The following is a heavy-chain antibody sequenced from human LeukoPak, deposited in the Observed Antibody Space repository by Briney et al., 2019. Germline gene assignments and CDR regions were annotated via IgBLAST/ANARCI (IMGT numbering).Heavy chain of an antibody. CDR3: ARLHPRNYYDSSGYRPKGLDY. Sequence: SETLSLICAVYGGSFSGYYWSWIRQPPGKGLEWIGEINHSGSTNYNPSLKSRVTISVDTSKNQFSLKLSSVTAADTAVYYCARLHPRNYYDSSGYRPKGLDYWGQGTLVTVSS. D-gene: IGHD3-22*01. CDR2: INHSGST. CDR1: GGSFSGYY. V-gene: IGHV4-34*01. J-gene: IGHJ4*02.